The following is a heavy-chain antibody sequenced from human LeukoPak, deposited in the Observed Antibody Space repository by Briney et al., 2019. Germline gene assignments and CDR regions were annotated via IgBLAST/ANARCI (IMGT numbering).Heavy chain of an antibody. J-gene: IGHJ4*02. Sequence: GGSLRLSCAASGFTFSSYSMNWVRQAPGKGLEWVSSISSSSSYIYYADSVKGRFTISRDNAKNSLYLQMNSLRAEDTAVYYCARQSDPNDYVWGSYRYENRGIDYWGQGTLVTVSS. CDR1: GFTFSSYS. CDR2: ISSSSSYI. V-gene: IGHV3-21*01. D-gene: IGHD3-16*02. CDR3: ARQSDPNDYVWGSYRYENRGIDY.